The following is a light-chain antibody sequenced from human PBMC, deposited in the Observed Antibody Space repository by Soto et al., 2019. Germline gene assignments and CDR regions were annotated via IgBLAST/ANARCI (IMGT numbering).Light chain of an antibody. CDR3: QVWDSSSKHVV. CDR2: DDS. CDR1: NIGSKS. J-gene: IGLJ2*01. V-gene: IGLV3-21*02. Sequence: SYELTQPPSVSVAPGQTARITCGGKNIGSKSVHWYQQKPGQAPVLVVYDDSDRPSGIPERFSGSNSGNTATLTISRVEAGDEADYYCQVWDSSSKHVVFGGGTKLTVL.